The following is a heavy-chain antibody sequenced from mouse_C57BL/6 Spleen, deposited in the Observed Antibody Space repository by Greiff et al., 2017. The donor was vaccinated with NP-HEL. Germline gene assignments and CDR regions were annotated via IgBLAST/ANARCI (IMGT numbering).Heavy chain of an antibody. V-gene: IGHV1-82*01. CDR3: ARWYNAMDY. CDR2: IYPGDGDT. Sequence: QVQLQQSGPELVKPGASVKISCKASGYAFSSSWMNWVKQRPGKGLEWIGRIYPGDGDTNYNGKFKGKATLTADKSSSTAYMQLSSLTSEDSAVYFCARWYNAMDYWGQGTSVTVSS. J-gene: IGHJ4*01. CDR1: GYAFSSSW. D-gene: IGHD1-1*02.